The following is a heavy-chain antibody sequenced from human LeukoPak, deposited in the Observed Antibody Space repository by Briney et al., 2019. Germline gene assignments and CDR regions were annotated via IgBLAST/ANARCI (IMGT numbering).Heavy chain of an antibody. V-gene: IGHV4-39*01. CDR3: ARQVYSSSWYFLNWFDP. J-gene: IGHJ5*02. CDR2: IYYSGST. D-gene: IGHD6-13*01. Sequence: TASETLSLTCTVSGGSISSSSYYWGWIRQPPGKGLEWIGSIYYSGSTYYNPSLKSRVTIFVDTSKNQFSLKLSSVTAADTAVYYCARQVYSSSWYFLNWFDPWGQGTLVTVSS. CDR1: GGSISSSSYY.